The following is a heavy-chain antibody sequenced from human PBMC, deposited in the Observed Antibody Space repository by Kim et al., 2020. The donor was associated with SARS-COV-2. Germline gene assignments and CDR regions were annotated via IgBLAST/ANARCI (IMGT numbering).Heavy chain of an antibody. V-gene: IGHV4-34*01. Sequence: SETLSHTCAVYGGSFSGYYWSWIRQPPGKGLEWIGEINHSGSTNYNPSLKSRVTISVDTSKNQFSLKLSSVTAADTAVYYCAREKRYFDWLLRIRYYYGMDVWGQGTTVTVSS. CDR1: GGSFSGYY. CDR2: INHSGST. CDR3: AREKRYFDWLLRIRYYYGMDV. D-gene: IGHD3-9*01. J-gene: IGHJ6*02.